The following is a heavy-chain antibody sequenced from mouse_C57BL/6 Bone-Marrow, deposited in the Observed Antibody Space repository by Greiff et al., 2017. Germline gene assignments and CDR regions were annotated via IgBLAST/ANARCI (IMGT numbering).Heavy chain of an antibody. CDR3: AREGYWAWFAY. Sequence: QVQLQQPGAELVKPGASVKLSCKASGYTFTSYWLQWVKQRPGQGLEWIGEIDPSDSYTNYNQKFKGKATLTVDTSSSTAYMQLSSLTSEDSAVYYCAREGYWAWFAYGGQGTLVTVSA. J-gene: IGHJ3*01. V-gene: IGHV1-50*01. D-gene: IGHD2-3*01. CDR1: GYTFTSYW. CDR2: IDPSDSYT.